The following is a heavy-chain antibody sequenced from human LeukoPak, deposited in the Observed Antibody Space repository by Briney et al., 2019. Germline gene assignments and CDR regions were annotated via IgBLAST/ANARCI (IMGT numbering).Heavy chain of an antibody. CDR2: INPNSGGT. CDR1: GYTFTGYY. J-gene: IGHJ4*02. V-gene: IGHV1-2*02. CDR3: ARSFRAMVTGLDY. D-gene: IGHD5-18*01. Sequence: ASVKVSCKASGYTFTGYYMHWVRQAPGQGLEWMGWINPNSGGTNYAQKFQGRVTMTRDTSISTAYMELSRLRSDDTAVYYCARSFRAMVTGLDYWGQGTLVTVSS.